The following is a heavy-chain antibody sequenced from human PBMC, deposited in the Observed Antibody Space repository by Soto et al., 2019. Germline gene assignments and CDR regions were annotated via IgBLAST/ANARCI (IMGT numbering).Heavy chain of an antibody. J-gene: IGHJ3*02. CDR3: ARARNYYDSSGYPDAFDI. V-gene: IGHV4-31*03. D-gene: IGHD3-22*01. CDR1: GGSISSCGYY. CDR2: IYYSGST. Sequence: SETLSLTCTVSGGSISSCGYYWIWIRQHPWKGLEWIGYIYYSGSTYYNPSLKSRVTISVDTSKNQFSLKLSSVTAADTAVYYCARARNYYDSSGYPDAFDIWGQGTMVTVSS.